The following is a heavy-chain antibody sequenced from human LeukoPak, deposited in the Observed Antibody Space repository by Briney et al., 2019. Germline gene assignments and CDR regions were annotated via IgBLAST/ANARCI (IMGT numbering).Heavy chain of an antibody. CDR2: MNLKSGYT. V-gene: IGHV1-8*03. J-gene: IGHJ4*02. D-gene: IGHD1-26*01. Sequence: ASVKVSCKTSGYSFTTYDINWVRQATGQGLEWMGWMNLKSGYTGYAQKFQGRVTITRDTSTSTVYMELSSLRSEDTAVYYCARVAGSIDYWGQGTLVTVSS. CDR3: ARVAGSIDY. CDR1: GYSFTTYD.